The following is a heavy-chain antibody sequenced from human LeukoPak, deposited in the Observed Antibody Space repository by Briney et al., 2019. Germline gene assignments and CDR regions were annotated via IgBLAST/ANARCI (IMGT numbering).Heavy chain of an antibody. V-gene: IGHV3-23*01. CDR2: ISGSGGST. Sequence: GGSLRLSCAASGFTFSSYAMSWVRQAPGKALEWVSAISGSGGSTYYADSVKGRFTISRDNSKNTLYLQMNSLRAEDTAVYYCAKDGSSYCSGGSCYFFDYWGQGTLVTVSS. CDR1: GFTFSSYA. J-gene: IGHJ4*02. D-gene: IGHD2-15*01. CDR3: AKDGSSYCSGGSCYFFDY.